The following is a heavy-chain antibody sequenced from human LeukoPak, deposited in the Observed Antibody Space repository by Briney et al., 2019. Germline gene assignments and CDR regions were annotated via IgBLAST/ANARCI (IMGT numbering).Heavy chain of an antibody. J-gene: IGHJ4*02. CDR1: GFTFSNYA. CDR2: ISYDGSDT. Sequence: GGSLRLSCAASGFTFSNYAIHWVRQAPGKGLEWVAVISYDGSDTYYADSVKGRFTISRDSSKNTLYLQMTSLRAEDTAVYYCARADFYGSGSHPPGGFDYWGQGTLVTVSS. D-gene: IGHD3-10*01. CDR3: ARADFYGSGSHPPGGFDY. V-gene: IGHV3-30*04.